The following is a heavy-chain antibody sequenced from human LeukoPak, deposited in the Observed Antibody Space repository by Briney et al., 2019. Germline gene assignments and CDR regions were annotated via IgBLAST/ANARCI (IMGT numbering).Heavy chain of an antibody. V-gene: IGHV3-9*01. D-gene: IGHD3-22*01. Sequence: TGGSLRLSCAASGFTFDDYAMHWVRQAPGKGLEWISGISWNSGSIGYADSVKGRFTISRDNAKNSLYLQMNSLRAEDTALYYCAKGGTYYYDSSGYYHDAFDIWGQGTMVTVSS. CDR3: AKGGTYYYDSSGYYHDAFDI. J-gene: IGHJ3*02. CDR1: GFTFDDYA. CDR2: ISWNSGSI.